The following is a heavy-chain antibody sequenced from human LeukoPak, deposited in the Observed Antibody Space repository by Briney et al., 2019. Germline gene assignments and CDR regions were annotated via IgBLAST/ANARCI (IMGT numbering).Heavy chain of an antibody. J-gene: IGHJ4*02. Sequence: PSETLSLTCSVSGGSISSYYWSWIRQPPGKGLEWMGYINYSGSTNYNPSLKSRVTISVDTSKNQFSLKLSSVTAADTAVYYCARRNLYCTNGVCPFDYWGQGTLVTVSS. CDR1: GGSISSYY. CDR2: INYSGST. CDR3: ARRNLYCTNGVCPFDY. V-gene: IGHV4-59*08. D-gene: IGHD2-8*01.